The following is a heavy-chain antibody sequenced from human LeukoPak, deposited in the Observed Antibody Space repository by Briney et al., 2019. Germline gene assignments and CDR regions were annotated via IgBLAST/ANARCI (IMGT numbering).Heavy chain of an antibody. J-gene: IGHJ6*02. CDR3: ATNWGTGPYYYAMDV. CDR1: GFTFSSYG. V-gene: IGHV3-33*01. Sequence: GGSLRLSCAASGFTFSSYGMHWVRQAPGKGLEWVAIIWYEGSNKYYADCVKGRFTFSRDNSKNTLYLQLNSLRAEDTAVYYCATNWGTGPYYYAMDVWAQGTTVTVSS. D-gene: IGHD3-16*01. CDR2: IWYEGSNK.